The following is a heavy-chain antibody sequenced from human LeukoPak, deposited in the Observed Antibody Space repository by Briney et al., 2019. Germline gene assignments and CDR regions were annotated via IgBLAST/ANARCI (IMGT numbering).Heavy chain of an antibody. CDR2: IRSKAYGGTT. CDR3: TRGLTIFGVVIMDY. Sequence: GGSLRLSCTASGFTFGDYAMSWVRQAPGKGLEWVGFIRSKAYGGTTEYAASVKGRFTISRDDSKSIAYLQMNSLKTEDTAVYYCTRGLTIFGVVIMDYWGQGTLVTVSS. V-gene: IGHV3-49*04. CDR1: GFTFGDYA. J-gene: IGHJ4*02. D-gene: IGHD3-3*01.